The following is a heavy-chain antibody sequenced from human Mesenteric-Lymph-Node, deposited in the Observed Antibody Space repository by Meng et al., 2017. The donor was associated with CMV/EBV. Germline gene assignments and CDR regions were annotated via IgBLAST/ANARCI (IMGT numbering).Heavy chain of an antibody. D-gene: IGHD3-16*01. Sequence: GESLKISCTASGFTFSSYAMSWVRQAPGKGLEWVSAISGSGGSTYYADSVKGRFTISRDNSKNTLYLQMNSLRAEDTALYYCTTYYDMDVWGRGTTVTVSS. J-gene: IGHJ6*02. CDR3: TTYYDMDV. CDR1: GFTFSSYA. V-gene: IGHV3-23*01. CDR2: ISGSGGST.